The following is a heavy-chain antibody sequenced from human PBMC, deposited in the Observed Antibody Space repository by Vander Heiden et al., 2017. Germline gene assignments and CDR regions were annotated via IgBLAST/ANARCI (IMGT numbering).Heavy chain of an antibody. CDR2: IYPGDSDT. V-gene: IGHV5-51*03. D-gene: IGHD2-21*02. CDR3: ARLKGGNSWVYGMDV. CDR1: DYSFTSYW. J-gene: IGHJ6*02. Sequence: EVQLVQSGAEVKKPGASLKISGKGSDYSFTSYWIGWVRQMPGKGLEWMGIIYPGDSDTRYSPSFQGQVTISADKSISTAYLQWSSLKASDTAMYYCARLKGGNSWVYGMDVWGQGTTVTVSS.